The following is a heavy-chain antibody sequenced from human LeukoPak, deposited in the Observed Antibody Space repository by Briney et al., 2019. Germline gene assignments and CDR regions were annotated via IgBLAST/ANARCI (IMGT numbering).Heavy chain of an antibody. J-gene: IGHJ4*02. V-gene: IGHV3-48*01. CDR2: ISSSSSTI. CDR1: GFTFSSYS. Sequence: GGSLRLSCAASGFTFSSYSMNWVRQAPGKGLEWVSYISSSSSTIYYADSVKGRFTISRDNAKNSLYLQMNSLRAEDTAVYYFARWPYFCGGDCYNFDYWGQGTLVTVSS. D-gene: IGHD2-21*02. CDR3: ARWPYFCGGDCYNFDY.